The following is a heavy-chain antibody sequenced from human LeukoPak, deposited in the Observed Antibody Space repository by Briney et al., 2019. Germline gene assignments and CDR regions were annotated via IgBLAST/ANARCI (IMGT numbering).Heavy chain of an antibody. CDR2: ISSSGSII. CDR3: ARGPMLRGPFIRRSKSGYFDY. V-gene: IGHV3-48*03. D-gene: IGHD3-10*01. J-gene: IGHJ4*02. CDR1: GFTFSSYE. Sequence: PTGGSLRLSCAASGFTFSSYEMNWVRKAPGKGLEGVSYISSSGSIIYYADSVKGRFSISRDNAEYSLHLQMNSLRAEDTAVYYCARGPMLRGPFIRRSKSGYFDYWGQGTLVTVSS.